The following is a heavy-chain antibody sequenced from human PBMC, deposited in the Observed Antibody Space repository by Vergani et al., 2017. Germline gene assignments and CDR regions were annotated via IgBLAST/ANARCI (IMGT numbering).Heavy chain of an antibody. D-gene: IGHD3-9*01. Sequence: QVQLVESGGGVVQPGRSLRLSCAASGFTFSSYAMHWVRQAPGKGLEWVAVISYDGSNKYYADSVKGRFTISRDNSKNTLYLQMNSLRAEDTAVYYCARDLPLVRYFDWLPYYYYGMDVWGQGTTVTVSS. CDR2: ISYDGSNK. CDR1: GFTFSSYA. CDR3: ARDLPLVRYFDWLPYYYYGMDV. V-gene: IGHV3-30-3*01. J-gene: IGHJ6*02.